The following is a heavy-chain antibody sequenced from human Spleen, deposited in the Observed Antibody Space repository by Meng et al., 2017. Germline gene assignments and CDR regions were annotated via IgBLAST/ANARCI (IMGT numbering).Heavy chain of an antibody. CDR1: GDSISSSDW. V-gene: IGHV4-4*02. CDR3: ARGPTTMAHDFDY. Sequence: QVQLQESGPGLVKPSGTLSLTCAVSGDSISSSDWWSWVRQPPGKGLEWIADIYRSGSTNYNPSLKSRVTISVDRSKNQFSLKLTSVTAADSAVYYCARGPTTMAHDFDYWGQGTLVTVSS. J-gene: IGHJ4*02. D-gene: IGHD4-11*01. CDR2: IYRSGST.